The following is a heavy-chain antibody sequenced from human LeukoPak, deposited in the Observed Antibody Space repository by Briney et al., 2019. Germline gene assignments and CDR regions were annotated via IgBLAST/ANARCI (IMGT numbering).Heavy chain of an antibody. V-gene: IGHV3-7*01. J-gene: IGHJ4*02. D-gene: IGHD2-21*02. Sequence: AGGSLRLSCAASGFTFSSYSMIWVRQAPGKGLEWVANIKEDGTKKHYVDSVKGRLTISRDNAKRSLYLQMNSLRAEDTALYYCARGPSTVVTTRWGQGTLVAVSS. CDR3: ARGPSTVVTTR. CDR1: GFTFSSYS. CDR2: IKEDGTKK.